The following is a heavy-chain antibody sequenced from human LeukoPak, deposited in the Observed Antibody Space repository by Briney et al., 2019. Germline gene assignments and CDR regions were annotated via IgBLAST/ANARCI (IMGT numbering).Heavy chain of an antibody. D-gene: IGHD5-24*01. J-gene: IGHJ4*02. V-gene: IGHV3-11*01. CDR1: GFTSSDYY. CDR2: ISSSGSTI. Sequence: TGGSLRLSCAASGFTSSDYYMSWIRQAPGKGLEWVSYISSSGSTIYYADSVKGRFTISRDNAKNSLYLQMNSLRAEDTAVYYCATSQDGYKITPIDYWGQGTLVTVSS. CDR3: ATSQDGYKITPIDY.